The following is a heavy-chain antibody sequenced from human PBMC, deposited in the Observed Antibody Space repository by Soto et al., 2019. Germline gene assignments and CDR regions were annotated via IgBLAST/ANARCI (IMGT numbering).Heavy chain of an antibody. CDR2: INPKTGGA. V-gene: IGHV1-2*06. D-gene: IGHD3-22*01. CDR3: ARRGGYYDY. Sequence: ASVKVSCKASGYTFTDYYMHWVRQAPGQGLEWMGRINPKTGGANYAQKFQGRVTMTTDTSTSTAYMEVSRLTSDDTAVFYCARRGGYYDYWGQGTLVTVSS. CDR1: GYTFTDYY. J-gene: IGHJ4*02.